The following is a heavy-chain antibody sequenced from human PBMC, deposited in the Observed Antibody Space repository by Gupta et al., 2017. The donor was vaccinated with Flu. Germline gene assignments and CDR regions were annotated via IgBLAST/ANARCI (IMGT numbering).Heavy chain of an antibody. J-gene: IGHJ4*02. V-gene: IGHV3-30-3*01. D-gene: IGHD6-6*01. CDR1: GFPFSSYA. Sequence: QVQLVESGGGVVQPGRSLRLSCAASGFPFSSYAMHWVRQAPGKGLEWVAVISYDGSNKYYADSVKGRFTISRDNSKNTLYLQMNSLRAEDTAVYYCAIRKYSSSPEDYWGQGTLVTVSS. CDR3: AIRKYSSSPEDY. CDR2: ISYDGSNK.